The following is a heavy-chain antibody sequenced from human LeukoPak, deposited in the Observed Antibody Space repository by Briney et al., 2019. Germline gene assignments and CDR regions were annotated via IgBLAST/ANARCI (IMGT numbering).Heavy chain of an antibody. CDR2: ISGGGGST. CDR1: GFTFSSYA. V-gene: IGHV3-23*01. J-gene: IGHJ4*02. Sequence: PGGSLRLSCAASGFTFSSYAMSWVRQAPGKGLEWVSAISGGGGSTYYADSVKGRFTISRDNSKNTLYLQMNSLRAEDTAVYYCAKRLRVLEQPTRVWGQGTLVTVSS. CDR3: AKRLRVLEQPTRV. D-gene: IGHD1/OR15-1a*01.